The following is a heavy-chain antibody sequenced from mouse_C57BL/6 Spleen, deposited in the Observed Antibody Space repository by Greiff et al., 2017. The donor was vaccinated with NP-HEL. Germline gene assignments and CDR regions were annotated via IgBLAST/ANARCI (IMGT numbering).Heavy chain of an antibody. D-gene: IGHD3-2*02. CDR1: GYTFTSYG. CDR3: ADSSGPYYFDY. J-gene: IGHJ2*01. V-gene: IGHV1-81*01. Sequence: QVQLQQSGAELARPGASVKLSCKASGYTFTSYGISWVKQRTGQGLEWIGEIYPRSGNTYYNEKFKGKATLTADKSSSTAYMELRSLTSEDAAVYFCADSSGPYYFDYWGQGTTLTVSS. CDR2: IYPRSGNT.